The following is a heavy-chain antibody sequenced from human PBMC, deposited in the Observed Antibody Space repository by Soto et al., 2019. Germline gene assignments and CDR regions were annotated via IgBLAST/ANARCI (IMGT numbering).Heavy chain of an antibody. CDR2: INPSGGST. V-gene: IGHV1-46*01. D-gene: IGHD3-9*01. Sequence: ASVKVSCKASGYTFTSYYMHWVRQAPGQGLERMGIINPSGGSTSYAQKFQGRVTMTRDTSTSTVYMELSSLRSADTAVYYCARAGNILTGYYNRGRPRYYGMDVWGQGTTVTVSS. CDR3: ARAGNILTGYYNRGRPRYYGMDV. J-gene: IGHJ6*02. CDR1: GYTFTSYY.